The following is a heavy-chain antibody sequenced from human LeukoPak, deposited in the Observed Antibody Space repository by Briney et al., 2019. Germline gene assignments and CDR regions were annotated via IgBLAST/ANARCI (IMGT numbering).Heavy chain of an antibody. V-gene: IGHV4-59*01. D-gene: IGHD6-6*01. J-gene: IGHJ4*02. Sequence: SETLSLTCTVSGGSISSYYWSWIRQPPGKGLEWIGYIYYSGSTNYNPSLKSRVTISVDTSKNQFSLKLSSVTAADTAVYYCARSSLGMGSSYYFDYWGQGTLVTVSS. CDR3: ARSSLGMGSSYYFDY. CDR1: GGSISSYY. CDR2: IYYSGST.